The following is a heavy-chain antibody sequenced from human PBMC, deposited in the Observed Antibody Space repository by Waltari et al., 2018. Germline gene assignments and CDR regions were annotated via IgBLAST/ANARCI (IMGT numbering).Heavy chain of an antibody. CDR1: GYSLPSHW. CDR2: IDPSDSFR. Sequence: EVQLLQSGAAVKRPEESLRISCEGSGYSLPSHWISWVRQMPGKDLEWVGRIDPSDSFRNYGPAFEGHVTISVDQSLRTAYLQWDSLKASDTAIYYCVRHRTTYPLEIDYWGRGTLVTVSS. J-gene: IGHJ4*02. V-gene: IGHV5-10-1*01. CDR3: VRHRTTYPLEIDY. D-gene: IGHD2-2*01.